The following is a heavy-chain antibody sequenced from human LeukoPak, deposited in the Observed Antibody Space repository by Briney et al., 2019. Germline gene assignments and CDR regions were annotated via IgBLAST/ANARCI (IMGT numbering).Heavy chain of an antibody. Sequence: ASVKVSCKASGYSFTSYAISWVRQAPGQGLEWVGWISAYNGNTDYAQKLQVRVTMTTDTPTSTAYMELRGLRFDDTAVYYCGRVVVVGDNYFDYWGQGTLVTVSS. CDR1: GYSFTSYA. CDR3: GRVVVVGDNYFDY. CDR2: ISAYNGNT. D-gene: IGHD2-15*01. V-gene: IGHV1-18*01. J-gene: IGHJ4*02.